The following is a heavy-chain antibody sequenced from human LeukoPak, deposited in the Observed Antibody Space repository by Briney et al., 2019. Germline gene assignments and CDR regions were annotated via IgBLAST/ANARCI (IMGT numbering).Heavy chain of an antibody. CDR3: ASHRFSKVTNWFDP. Sequence: KSSETLSLTCTVSGYSISSGYYWGWIRQPPGKGLEWIGSIYHSGSTYYNPSLKSRVTISVDTSKNQFSLKLSSVTAADTAVYYCASHRFSKVTNWFDPWGQGTLVTVSS. D-gene: IGHD4-17*01. CDR1: GYSISSGYY. J-gene: IGHJ5*02. V-gene: IGHV4-38-2*02. CDR2: IYHSGST.